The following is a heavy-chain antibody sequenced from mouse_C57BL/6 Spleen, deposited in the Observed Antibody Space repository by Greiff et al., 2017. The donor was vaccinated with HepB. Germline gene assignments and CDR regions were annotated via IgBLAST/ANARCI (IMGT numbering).Heavy chain of an antibody. J-gene: IGHJ4*01. CDR1: GYTFTSYW. Sequence: QVQLQQPGAELVKPGASVKLSCKASGYTFTSYWMHWVKQRPGQGLEWIGMIHPNSGSTKYNEKFKSKATLTVDKSSSTAYMQLSSLTSEDSAVYYCARGPYGYYAMDYWGQGTSVTVSS. V-gene: IGHV1-64*01. D-gene: IGHD1-2*01. CDR3: ARGPYGYYAMDY. CDR2: IHPNSGST.